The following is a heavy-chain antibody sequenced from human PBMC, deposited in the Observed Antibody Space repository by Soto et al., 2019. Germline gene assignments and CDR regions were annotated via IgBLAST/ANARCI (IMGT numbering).Heavy chain of an antibody. V-gene: IGHV3-23*01. CDR1: GFTFSNYA. CDR2: ITSTGDRT. J-gene: IGHJ4*02. D-gene: IGHD6-19*01. CDR3: GEWSGGSGFYNY. Sequence: GGSLRLSCVASGFTFSNYALTWVRQAPGKGLEWVSSITSTGDRTFYADSVKGRFTISRDNSKNTGYLQMSSLRAEDTAVYHCGEWSGGSGFYNYWGQGALVTVSS.